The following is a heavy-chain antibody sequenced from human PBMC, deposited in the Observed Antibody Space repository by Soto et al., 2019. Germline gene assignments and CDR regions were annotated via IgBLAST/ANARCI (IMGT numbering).Heavy chain of an antibody. CDR2: IYSGGST. D-gene: IGHD3-9*01. Sequence: TGGSLRLSCAASGFTVSSNYMSWVRQAPGKGLEWVSVIYSGGSTYYADSVKGRFTISRDNSKNTLYLQMNSLRAEDTAVYYCARSNDILTGPDAFDIWGQGTMVTVSS. J-gene: IGHJ3*02. CDR1: GFTVSSNY. V-gene: IGHV3-53*01. CDR3: ARSNDILTGPDAFDI.